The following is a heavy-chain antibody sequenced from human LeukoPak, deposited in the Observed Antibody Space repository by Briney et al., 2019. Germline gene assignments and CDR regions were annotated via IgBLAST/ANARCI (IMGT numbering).Heavy chain of an antibody. CDR2: TYYRSKWYN. CDR3: ARAVGATIGAYYHMDV. Sequence: SQTLSLTCAISGDSVSSNSAAWNWIRQSPSRGLEWLGRTYYRSKWYNDYAVSVKSRITINPDTSKNQFSLQLNSVTPEDTAVYYCARAVGATIGAYYHMDVWGKGTTVTVSS. D-gene: IGHD1-26*01. J-gene: IGHJ6*03. CDR1: GDSVSSNSAA. V-gene: IGHV6-1*01.